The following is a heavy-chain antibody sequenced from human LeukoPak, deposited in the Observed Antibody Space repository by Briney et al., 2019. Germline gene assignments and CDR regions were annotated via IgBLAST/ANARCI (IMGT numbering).Heavy chain of an antibody. V-gene: IGHV4-4*02. CDR1: GFTFSSYAM. Sequence: PGGSLRLSCAASGFTFSSYAMSWVRQAPGKGLEWIGEIYRSGSTNYNPSLKSRVTISLDKSKNHFSLKLSSVTAADTAVYYCARFTNYYGSGSYSSSNFDYWGQGTLVTVSS. J-gene: IGHJ4*02. CDR2: IYRSGST. CDR3: ARFTNYYGSGSYSSSNFDY. D-gene: IGHD3-10*01.